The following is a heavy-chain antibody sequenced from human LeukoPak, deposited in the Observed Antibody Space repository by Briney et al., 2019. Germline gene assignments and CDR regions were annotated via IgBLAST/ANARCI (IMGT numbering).Heavy chain of an antibody. V-gene: IGHV1-24*01. CDR1: GYTLTELS. CDR2: FDPEDGET. J-gene: IGHJ4*02. CDR3: ATGRMSGLRYFDWFTLDY. Sequence: ASVKVSCKVSGYTLTELSMHWVRQAPGKGLEWMGGFDPEDGETIYAQKFQGRVTMTEDTSTDTAYMELSSLRSEDTAVYYCATGRMSGLRYFDWFTLDYWGQGTLVTVSS. D-gene: IGHD3-9*01.